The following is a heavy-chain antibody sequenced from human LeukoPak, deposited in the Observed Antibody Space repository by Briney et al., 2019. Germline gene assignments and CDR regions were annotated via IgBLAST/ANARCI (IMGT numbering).Heavy chain of an antibody. CDR1: GFTFSSYA. V-gene: IGHV3-23*01. CDR3: ASTVYATDAFDI. D-gene: IGHD2-8*01. Sequence: GGSLRLSCAASGFTFSSYAMSWVRQAPGKGLEWVSAISGSGGSTYYADSVKGRFTISRDNAKNSLYLQMNSLRAEDTAVYYCASTVYATDAFDIWGQGTMVTVSS. CDR2: ISGSGGST. J-gene: IGHJ3*02.